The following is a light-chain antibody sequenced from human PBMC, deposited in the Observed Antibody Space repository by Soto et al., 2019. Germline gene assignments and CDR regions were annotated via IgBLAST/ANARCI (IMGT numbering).Light chain of an antibody. CDR1: QSVSSYY. Sequence: EIVLTQSPGTLSLSPGKRATLSCRASQSVSSYYLAWYQQKPGQASRLLIYGASTRATGIPDRFSGSGSGTDFTLTFSRLEPEDFAVYYCQQYGSSPLTFGGGTKVEIK. J-gene: IGKJ4*01. CDR2: GAS. V-gene: IGKV3-20*01. CDR3: QQYGSSPLT.